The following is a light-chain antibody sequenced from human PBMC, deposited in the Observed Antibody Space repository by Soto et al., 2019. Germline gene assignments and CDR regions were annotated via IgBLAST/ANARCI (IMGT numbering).Light chain of an antibody. CDR3: QQYENLPT. Sequence: DIQMTQSPSSLSASVVDIVTITCQASQNINNYLNWYQQKPGRAPKLLIYDASNLEAGVPSRFRGSGSGTDFTFTISRLQPEDIATYYCQQYENLPTCGQGTRREIK. CDR1: QNINNY. J-gene: IGKJ5*01. CDR2: DAS. V-gene: IGKV1-33*01.